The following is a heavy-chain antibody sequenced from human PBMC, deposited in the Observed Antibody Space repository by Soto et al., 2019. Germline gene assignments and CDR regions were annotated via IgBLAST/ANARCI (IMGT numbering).Heavy chain of an antibody. CDR3: AHRTTHLALDY. J-gene: IGHJ4*02. CDR1: GFSLSTSNVL. Sequence: SGPTLVNPTQTLTPTCTFSGFSLSTSNVLVGWIRQPPGKALEWLSFIYGNDDKRYSLSLRSRLTITKDTSKNQVVLTMTDMDPVDTATYYCAHRTTHLALDYWGQGTLVTVSS. D-gene: IGHD1-1*01. CDR2: IYGNDDK. V-gene: IGHV2-5*01.